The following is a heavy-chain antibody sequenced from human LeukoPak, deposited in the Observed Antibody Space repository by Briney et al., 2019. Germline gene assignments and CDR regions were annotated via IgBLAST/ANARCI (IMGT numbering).Heavy chain of an antibody. CDR2: IRKNGLKT. D-gene: IGHD3-10*01. CDR3: VRNAGSDFYYYLGV. CDR1: GFTFYSYA. V-gene: IGHV3-23*01. Sequence: HGGSLRHSCVASGFTFYSYAMGWVPPSPGRGLECVSAIRKNGLKTSYTDSVRGRFTTSRENSKNRVYLKWSSLGAEDRGIYSFVRNAGSDFYYYLGVWGRG. J-gene: IGHJ6*03.